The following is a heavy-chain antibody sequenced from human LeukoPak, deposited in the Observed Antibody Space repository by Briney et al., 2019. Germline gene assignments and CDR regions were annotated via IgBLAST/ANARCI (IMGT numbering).Heavy chain of an antibody. D-gene: IGHD1-1*01. Sequence: GGSLRLSCAASGFSFSSYAMSWVRQAPGEGLEWVSGISGSGGSTYYADSVKGRFTISRDNSKNTLYLQMNSLRAEDTAVYYCAKGRTGYYFDYWGQGTLVTVSS. CDR2: ISGSGGST. V-gene: IGHV3-23*01. CDR1: GFSFSSYA. J-gene: IGHJ4*02. CDR3: AKGRTGYYFDY.